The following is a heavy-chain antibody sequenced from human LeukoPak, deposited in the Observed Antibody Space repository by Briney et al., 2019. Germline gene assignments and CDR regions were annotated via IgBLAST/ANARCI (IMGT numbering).Heavy chain of an antibody. D-gene: IGHD3-10*01. J-gene: IGHJ4*02. V-gene: IGHV3-21*01. CDR2: ISSSGSYI. CDR1: GFTFSTSN. CDR3: ARDRGNGHASDY. Sequence: GGSLRLSCAASGFTFSTSNMNWVRQAPGKGLEWVSSISSSGSYIYFADSVEGRFTVSRDNAKNSLYLQMNSLRVEDTAVYYCARDRGNGHASDYWGQGTLVTVSS.